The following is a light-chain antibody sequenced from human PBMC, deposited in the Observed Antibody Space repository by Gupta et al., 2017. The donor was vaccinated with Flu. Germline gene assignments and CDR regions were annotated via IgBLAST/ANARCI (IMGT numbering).Light chain of an antibody. J-gene: IGLJ1*01. CDR3: SSYTSAFTYV. CDR1: NSDIGGYDY. CDR2: NVS. V-gene: IGLV2-14*03. Sequence: QSALTQPASVSGSPGQSITISCTGSNSDIGGYDYVSWYQQYPGKAPKLLIYNVSYRPSGVSNRFSGSKSGNTASLTISGLQADDEADYCCSSYTSAFTYVFGPGTEVTVL.